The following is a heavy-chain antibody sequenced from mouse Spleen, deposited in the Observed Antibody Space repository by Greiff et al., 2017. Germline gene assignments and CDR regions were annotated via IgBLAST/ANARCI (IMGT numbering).Heavy chain of an antibody. CDR2: ISGGGSYT. D-gene: IGHD1-1*01. V-gene: IGHV5-9-2*01. CDR1: GFTFSSYG. CDR3: ARQGTTVVATRAWFAY. Sequence: EVQRVESGGGLVKPGGSLKLSCAASGFTFSSYGMSWVRQTPEKRLEWVATISGGGSYTYYPDSVKGRFTISRDNAKNNLYLQMSSLRSEDTALYYCARQGTTVVATRAWFAYWGQGTLVTVSA. J-gene: IGHJ3*01.